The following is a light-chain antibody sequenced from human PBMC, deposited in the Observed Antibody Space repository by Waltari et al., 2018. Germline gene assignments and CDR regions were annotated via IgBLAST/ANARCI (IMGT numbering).Light chain of an antibody. CDR2: DVS. CDR3: SSQSSNDVVL. J-gene: IGLJ2*01. CDR1: SNDVGGYNS. V-gene: IGLV2-14*01. Sequence: QSALTQPASVSGSPGQSVTIFCAGTSNDVGGYNSVSWYQEHPGQAPRVIIYDVSDRPSWVSVRFSGSTSSNTASLTISGLQAEDEADYYCSSQSSNDVVLFGGGTKLTVL.